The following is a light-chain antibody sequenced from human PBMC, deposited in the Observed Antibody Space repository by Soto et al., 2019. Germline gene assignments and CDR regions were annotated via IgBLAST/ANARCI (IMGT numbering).Light chain of an antibody. CDR3: SSYTSINTRPYV. CDR1: SSDVGGYNY. J-gene: IGLJ1*01. CDR2: AVT. V-gene: IGLV2-14*01. Sequence: QSALTQPASVSGSPGQSITISCTGTSSDVGGYNYVSWYQQHPGKVPKLMIYAVTNRPSGVSNRFSGSKSGNTASLTISGRQAEDEADYYCSSYTSINTRPYVFGTGTKLTVL.